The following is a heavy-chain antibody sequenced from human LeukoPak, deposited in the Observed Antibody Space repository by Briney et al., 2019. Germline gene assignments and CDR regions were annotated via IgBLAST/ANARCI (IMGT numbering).Heavy chain of an antibody. CDR2: IYHSGST. J-gene: IGHJ4*02. V-gene: IGHV4-4*02. CDR1: GGSISSSNW. D-gene: IGHD6-19*01. Sequence: SGTLSLTCAVSGGSISSSNWWSWVRQPPGKGLEWIGEIYHSGSTNYNPSLKSRVTISVDKSKNQFSLKLSSVTAADTAVYYCASFLIAVAGIRNYFDYWGQGTLVTVSS. CDR3: ASFLIAVAGIRNYFDY.